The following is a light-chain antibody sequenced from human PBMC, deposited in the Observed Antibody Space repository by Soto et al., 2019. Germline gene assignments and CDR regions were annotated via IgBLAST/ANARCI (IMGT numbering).Light chain of an antibody. CDR1: NNDIGAYDY. CDR2: EVD. V-gene: IGLV2-14*01. J-gene: IGLJ3*02. Sequence: QSALTQPASVSGSHGLSITISCTGSNNDIGAYDYVSWYQQHPLQAPKLLIYEVDNRPSGISDRFSGSKSGRTASLTISGLQSEDEGEYFCSSYSTTITCVFGGGTKLTVL. CDR3: SSYSTTITCV.